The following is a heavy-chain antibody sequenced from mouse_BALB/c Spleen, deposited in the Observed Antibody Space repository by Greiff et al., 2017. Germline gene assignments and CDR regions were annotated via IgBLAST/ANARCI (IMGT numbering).Heavy chain of an antibody. Sequence: QVQLKESGPGLVQPSQSLSITCTVSGFSLTSYGVHWVRQSPGKGLEWLGVIWSGGSTDYNAAFISRLSISKDNSKSQVFFKMNSLQANDTAIYYCARNYDYRSLFFAYWGQGTLVTVSA. J-gene: IGHJ3*01. CDR1: GFSLTSYG. CDR3: ARNYDYRSLFFAY. D-gene: IGHD2-14*01. CDR2: IWSGGST. V-gene: IGHV2-2*02.